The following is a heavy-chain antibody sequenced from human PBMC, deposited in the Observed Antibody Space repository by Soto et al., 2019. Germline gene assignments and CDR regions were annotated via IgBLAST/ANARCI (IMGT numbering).Heavy chain of an antibody. D-gene: IGHD6-13*01. V-gene: IGHV6-1*01. CDR1: GDRVSSNSAA. Sequence: PSQTLSLTCAISGDRVSSNSAAWNCIIHSPSRCLEWLGRTYYRSKWYNDYAVSVKSRITINPDTSKNQFSLQLNSVTPEDTAVYYCARDSAAAGTGGMDVWGQGTTVTVSS. J-gene: IGHJ6*02. CDR2: TYYRSKWYN. CDR3: ARDSAAAGTGGMDV.